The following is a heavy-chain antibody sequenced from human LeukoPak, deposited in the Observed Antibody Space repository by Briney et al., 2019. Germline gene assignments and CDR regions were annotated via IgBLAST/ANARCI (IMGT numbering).Heavy chain of an antibody. V-gene: IGHV4-59*01. J-gene: IGHJ4*02. CDR3: AREEMATIIN. CDR1: GGSISSYY. CDR2: IYYSGGT. D-gene: IGHD5-24*01. Sequence: SETLSLTCTVSGGSISSYYWSWIRQPPGKGLEWIGYIYYSGGTNYNPSLKSRVTISVDTSKNQFSLKLSSVTAADTAVYYCAREEMATIINWGQGTLVTVSS.